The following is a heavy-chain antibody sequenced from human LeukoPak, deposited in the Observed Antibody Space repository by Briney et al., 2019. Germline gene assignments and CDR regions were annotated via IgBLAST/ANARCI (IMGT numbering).Heavy chain of an antibody. D-gene: IGHD7-27*01. CDR2: ISDSGGDT. Sequence: GGSLRLSCAASGFTFRSNAMSWVRQAPGKGLEWVSAISDSGGDTYYADSVKGRFTISRDNSKNTLYLQMNSLRAEDTAVYYCAKAGAYYYYGMDVWGQGTTVTVSS. V-gene: IGHV3-23*01. CDR3: AKAGAYYYYGMDV. J-gene: IGHJ6*02. CDR1: GFTFRSNA.